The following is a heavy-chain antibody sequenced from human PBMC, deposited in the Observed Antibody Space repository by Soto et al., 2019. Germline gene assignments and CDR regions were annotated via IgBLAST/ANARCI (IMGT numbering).Heavy chain of an antibody. V-gene: IGHV3-74*01. CDR3: ARGRPYGMDV. CDR1: GFTFGSYW. J-gene: IGHJ6*02. Sequence: VGSLRLSGAASGFTFGSYWMNWVRQAPGKGLVWVSRIDSDGSSTTYADSVKGRFTTSRDNAKNTLYLQMSSLRVEDTAVYYCARGRPYGMDVWGQGTTVTVSS. CDR2: IDSDGSST.